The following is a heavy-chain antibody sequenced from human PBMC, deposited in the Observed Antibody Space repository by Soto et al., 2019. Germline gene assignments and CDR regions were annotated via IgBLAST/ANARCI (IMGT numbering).Heavy chain of an antibody. D-gene: IGHD6-19*01. CDR1: GGSISSGGYY. V-gene: IGHV4-31*03. CDR2: IYYSGST. Sequence: QVQLQESGPGLVKPSQTLSLTCTVSGGSISSGGYYWSWIRQHPGKGLEWIGYIYYSGSTYYNPSHKSRDTISVDTSKNLFSLKLSSVTAADTAVYYCARVEGQRWLVPYFDYWGQGTLVTVSS. CDR3: ARVEGQRWLVPYFDY. J-gene: IGHJ4*02.